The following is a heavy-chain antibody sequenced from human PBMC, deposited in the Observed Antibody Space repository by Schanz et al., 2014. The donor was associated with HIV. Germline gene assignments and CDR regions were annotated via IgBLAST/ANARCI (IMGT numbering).Heavy chain of an antibody. Sequence: EVQLLESGGGLVQPGGSLRLSCAASGFLFSSYGMSWVRQAPGKGLEWVSGISGNGGSTYHADSVKGRFTISRDNANNSMYLQMNSLRAEDTAVYFCARDSGSYVYFDDWGQGTLVTVSS. V-gene: IGHV3-23*01. CDR3: ARDSGSYVYFDD. CDR2: ISGNGGST. J-gene: IGHJ4*02. CDR1: GFLFSSYG. D-gene: IGHD1-26*01.